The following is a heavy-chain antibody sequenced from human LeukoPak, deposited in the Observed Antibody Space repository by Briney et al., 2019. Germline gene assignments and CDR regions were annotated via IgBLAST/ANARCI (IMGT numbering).Heavy chain of an antibody. CDR3: ARTGGVATPFDY. D-gene: IGHD3-3*01. CDR1: GYTFTSYY. CDR2: INPSGGST. Sequence: ASVKVSCKASGYTFTSYYMHWVRQAPGQGLEWMGIINPSGGSTRYAQKFQGRVTMTRDTSTSTVYMELSSLRSEDTAVYYCARTGGVATPFDYWGQGTLVTVSS. J-gene: IGHJ4*02. V-gene: IGHV1-46*01.